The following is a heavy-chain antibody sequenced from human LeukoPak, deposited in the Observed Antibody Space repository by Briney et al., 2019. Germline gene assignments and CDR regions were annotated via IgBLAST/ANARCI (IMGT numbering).Heavy chain of an antibody. V-gene: IGHV4-39*07. CDR2: ISYSGGT. CDR1: VGFMRRSPSY. J-gene: IGHJ5*02. D-gene: IGHD1-26*01. CDR3: ARALGDFRNWFDP. Sequence: SETLSLTCTVPVGFMRRSPSYWGWIRQPPGKGLEWIGSISYSGGTYYNPSLKSRITISSDASNNQFSLKLSSVTAADTAVYYCARALGDFRNWFDPWGQGTLVTVSS.